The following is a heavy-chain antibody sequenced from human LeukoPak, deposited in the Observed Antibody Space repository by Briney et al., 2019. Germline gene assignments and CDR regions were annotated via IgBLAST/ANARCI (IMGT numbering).Heavy chain of an antibody. V-gene: IGHV3-66*02. D-gene: IGHD3-16*01. CDR2: IYSGVRT. CDR3: ARDLGGTTGEGAFDI. J-gene: IGHJ3*02. Sequence: GGSLRLSCAASGFTVSSNYMRWVRQAPGKGLEWVSLIYSGVRTYYAVSVEGRFTISRDNSKNTLYLQMNSLRAEDMAVYYCARDLGGTTGEGAFDIWGQGTMVTVSS. CDR1: GFTVSSNY.